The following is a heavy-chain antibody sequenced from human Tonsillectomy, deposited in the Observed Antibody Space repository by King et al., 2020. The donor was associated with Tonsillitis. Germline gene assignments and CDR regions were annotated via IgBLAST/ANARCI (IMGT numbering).Heavy chain of an antibody. CDR2: IHYSGTT. Sequence: QLQESGPGLVKPSETLSLTCTVSGGSISSDYWSWIRQPPGKGLEGLEWIGYIHYSGTTNHNPSLKSRVTISVDTSKNQFSLKLSSVTAADTAVYYCARGAGWYPYWGQGTLVTVSS. D-gene: IGHD6-19*01. CDR3: ARGAGWYPY. V-gene: IGHV4-59*08. J-gene: IGHJ4*02. CDR1: GGSISSDY.